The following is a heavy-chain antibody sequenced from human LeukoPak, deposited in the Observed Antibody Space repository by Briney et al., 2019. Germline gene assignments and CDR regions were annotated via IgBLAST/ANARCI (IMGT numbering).Heavy chain of an antibody. J-gene: IGHJ4*02. D-gene: IGHD3-22*01. Sequence: ASVKVSCKAFGYTFTTYYIHWVRQAPGQGLEWMGMVNPSSGSTSYAQKFQGRVTITRNTSISTAYMELSSLRSEDTAVYYCARNRVDYYDSSGYYGGFDYWGQGTLVTVSS. CDR3: ARNRVDYYDSSGYYGGFDY. CDR1: GYTFTTYY. CDR2: VNPSSGST. V-gene: IGHV1-46*01.